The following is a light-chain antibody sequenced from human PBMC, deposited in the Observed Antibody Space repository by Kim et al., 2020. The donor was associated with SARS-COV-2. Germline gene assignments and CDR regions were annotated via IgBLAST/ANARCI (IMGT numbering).Light chain of an antibody. V-gene: IGLV2-14*01. CDR3: SSYTSTLTV. Sequence: QSALTQPASVSGSPGQSITISCTGIRSDIGSYEYVSWYQQHPGKAPKLMIYEVSNRPSGVSNRFSGSKSGNTASLTISGLQAEDEADYFCSSYTSTLTVFGGGTKVTVL. CDR1: RSDIGSYEY. CDR2: EVS. J-gene: IGLJ2*01.